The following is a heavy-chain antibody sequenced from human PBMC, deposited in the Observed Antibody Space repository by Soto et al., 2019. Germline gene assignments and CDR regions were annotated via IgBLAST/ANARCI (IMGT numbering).Heavy chain of an antibody. CDR1: WYRIGGFW. CDR3: ARQIYDTDTGPNFQCYLDS. Sequence: LGESLKIFRKGPWYRIGGFWLTLVRPKPRKGLEWMGRIDPSDSQTYYSPSFRGHVTHSVTQSVTTAFLQWNRLRTSDHAPYYWARQIYDTDTGPNFQCYLDSWGQGTPVTVSS. CDR2: IDPSDSQT. J-gene: IGHJ4*02. V-gene: IGHV5-10-1*01. D-gene: IGHD5-18*01.